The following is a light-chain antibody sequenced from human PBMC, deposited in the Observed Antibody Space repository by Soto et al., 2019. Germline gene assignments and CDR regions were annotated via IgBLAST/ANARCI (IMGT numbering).Light chain of an antibody. CDR1: NIGSKS. CDR2: DDS. V-gene: IGLV3-21*02. J-gene: IGLJ1*01. Sequence: SYELTQPPSVSVAPGQTARLTCGGNNIGSKSVNWYQQKPGQAPVLVVYDDSDRPSGIPERFSGSNSGNTATLTISRVEAGDEADYYCQVWDSSSEHPGAVFGTGTKLTVL. CDR3: QVWDSSSEHPGAV.